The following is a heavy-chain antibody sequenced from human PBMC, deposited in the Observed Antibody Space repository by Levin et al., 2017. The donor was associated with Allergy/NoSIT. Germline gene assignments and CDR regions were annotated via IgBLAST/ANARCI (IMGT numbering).Heavy chain of an antibody. D-gene: IGHD7-27*01. J-gene: IGHJ4*02. CDR3: SSGGGAAPGD. V-gene: IGHV4-34*01. Sequence: SETLSLTCAVYGASSNYNFWSWIRQPPGKGLEWIGEVDHGETITYNPSLKSRVNISIDKSQKQFSLGLTSVTAADTAVYYCSSGGGAAPGDWGQGTLVIVSS. CDR1: GASSNYNF. CDR2: VDHGETI.